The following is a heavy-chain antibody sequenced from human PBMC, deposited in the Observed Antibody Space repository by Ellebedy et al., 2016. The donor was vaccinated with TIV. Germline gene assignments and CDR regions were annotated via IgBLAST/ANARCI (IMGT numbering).Heavy chain of an antibody. CDR3: ARWEGRRCFDH. J-gene: IGHJ4*02. CDR1: GGSFSGYF. D-gene: IGHD1-26*01. CDR2: VHPTGTT. V-gene: IGHV4-59*12. Sequence: MPGGSLRLSCTVSGGSFSGYFWSWLRQPPGQGLQWIAYVHPTGTTNFLPSLKSRVTISVDKSKNQFSLNLRSMTAADTAVYYCARWEGRRCFDHWGQGTLVTVSS.